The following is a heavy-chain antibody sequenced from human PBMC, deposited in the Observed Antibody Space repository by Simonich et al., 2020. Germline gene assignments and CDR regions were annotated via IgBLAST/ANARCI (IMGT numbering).Heavy chain of an antibody. J-gene: IGHJ4*02. CDR1: GYTFTSYG. V-gene: IGHV1-18*01. CDR2: ISASNGNT. CDR3: ARASRGTWWYYYFDY. Sequence: QVQLVQSGAEVKKPGASVKVSCKASGYTFTSYGISWVRQAPGQGLEWMVWISASNGNTNYAPKLQGRVTMATDTSTSTAYMELRSLRSDDTAVYYCARASRGTWWYYYFDYWGQGTLVTVSS. D-gene: IGHD2-15*01.